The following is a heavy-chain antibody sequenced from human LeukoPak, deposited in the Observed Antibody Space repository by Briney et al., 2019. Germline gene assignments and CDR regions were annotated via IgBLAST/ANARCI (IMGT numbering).Heavy chain of an antibody. CDR3: ARKESSGWFDP. D-gene: IGHD1-26*01. CDR1: GYTFTGYY. CDR2: IIPIFGTA. J-gene: IGHJ5*02. Sequence: SVKVSCTASGYTFTGYYMHWVRQAPGQGLEWMGGIIPIFGTANYAQKFQGRVTITADESTSTAYMELSSLRSEDTAVYYCARKESSGWFDPWGQGTLVTVSS. V-gene: IGHV1-69*13.